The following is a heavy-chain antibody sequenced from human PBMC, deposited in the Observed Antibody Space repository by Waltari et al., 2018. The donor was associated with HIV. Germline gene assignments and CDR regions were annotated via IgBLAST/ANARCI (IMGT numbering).Heavy chain of an antibody. CDR1: GFPLSRYS. Sequence: EVQLVEYGGGLVQPGGALRLSCAASGFPLSRYSMNWVRQAPGKGLEWVSYISSSDSTIYYADSVRGRFTISRDNAKNSLYLQLNSLRAEDTAVYYCARDYSGTYADFDYWGQGTLVTVSS. CDR3: ARDYSGTYADFDY. CDR2: ISSSDSTI. J-gene: IGHJ4*02. V-gene: IGHV3-48*01. D-gene: IGHD1-26*01.